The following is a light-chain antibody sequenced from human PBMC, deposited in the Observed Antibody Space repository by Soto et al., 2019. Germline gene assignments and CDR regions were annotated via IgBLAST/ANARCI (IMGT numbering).Light chain of an antibody. CDR2: GAS. J-gene: IGKJ2*01. CDR1: QSVSSSH. Sequence: EIVLTQSPGTLSLSPGERATLSCRASQSVSSSHLAWYQQNPGQAPRLLIYGASSRPTRIPGRFSGSGPGTDFTLTISRLEPEDFAVYYCQQYDSSPHTFGQGTKLEIK. CDR3: QQYDSSPHT. V-gene: IGKV3-20*01.